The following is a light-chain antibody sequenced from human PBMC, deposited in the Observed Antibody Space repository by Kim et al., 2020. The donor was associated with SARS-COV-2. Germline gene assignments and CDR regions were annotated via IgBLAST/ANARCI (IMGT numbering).Light chain of an antibody. CDR1: SSDVGGYNY. CDR2: DVS. J-gene: IGLJ2*01. CDR3: SSYTTSSTRI. V-gene: IGLV2-14*03. Sequence: QSALTQPASVSGSPGQSITISCTGTSSDVGGYNYVSWYQQHPGKAPKLMIYDVSNRLSGVSNRFSGSKSGNTASLTISGLQTEDEADYYCSSYTTSSTRIFGGWTQLTVL.